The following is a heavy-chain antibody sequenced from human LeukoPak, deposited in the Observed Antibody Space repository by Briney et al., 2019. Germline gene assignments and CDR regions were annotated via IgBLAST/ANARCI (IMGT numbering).Heavy chain of an antibody. Sequence: ASVKVSCKASGYTFTKYYIHWVRQAPGQGLEWMGIINPSAGSTNYAQKFQERVTITRDMSTSTVYMEVSSLRSEDTAVYYCAAGYYYSSGSSYMDVWGKGTTVTISS. J-gene: IGHJ6*03. CDR1: GYTFTKYY. CDR2: INPSAGST. D-gene: IGHD3-10*01. CDR3: AAGYYYSSGSSYMDV. V-gene: IGHV1-46*01.